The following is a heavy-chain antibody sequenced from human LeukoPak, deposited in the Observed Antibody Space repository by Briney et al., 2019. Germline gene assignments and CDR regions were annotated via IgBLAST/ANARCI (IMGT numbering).Heavy chain of an antibody. J-gene: IGHJ6*03. CDR2: MNPNSGNT. Sequence: ASVKASCKASGYTFTSYDINWVRQATGQGLEWMGWMNPNSGNTGYAQKFQGRVTITRNTSISTAYMELSSLRAEDTAVYYCARDQGEWGYTYGRRGGYYYYYYMDVWGKGTTVTISS. D-gene: IGHD5-18*01. CDR1: GYTFTSYD. CDR3: ARDQGEWGYTYGRRGGYYYYYYMDV. V-gene: IGHV1-8*03.